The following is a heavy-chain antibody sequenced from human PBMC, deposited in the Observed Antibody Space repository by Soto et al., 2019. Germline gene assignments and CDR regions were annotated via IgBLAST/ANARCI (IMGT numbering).Heavy chain of an antibody. Sequence: LRLSCAASEFTFSRHGMHWVRQAPGKGLQWVGVIWSDGSNEVYADSVKGRFIISRDNSKNILYLQMNSLRAEDTAVYYCARERTFGDNKHNYMDVWGTGITVTVSS. V-gene: IGHV3-33*01. CDR2: IWSDGSNE. CDR1: EFTFSRHG. J-gene: IGHJ6*03. D-gene: IGHD3-10*01. CDR3: ARERTFGDNKHNYMDV.